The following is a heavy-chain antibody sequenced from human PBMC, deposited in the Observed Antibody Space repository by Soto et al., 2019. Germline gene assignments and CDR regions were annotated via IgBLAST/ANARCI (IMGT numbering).Heavy chain of an antibody. CDR2: IWFDGTNE. V-gene: IGHV3-33*01. CDR3: XXXXXXXXXXSHGHSWFDP. Sequence: QVQLVESGGGVVQPEKSLRLSCAASGFTFTNYGMHWVRQAPGKGLEWVAGIWFDGTNENYADSVKGRFTISRDNSDXXXXXXXXXXXXXXXXXXXXXXXXXXXXXXSHGHSWFDPWGQGALVSVSS. J-gene: IGHJ5*02. CDR1: GFTFTNYG.